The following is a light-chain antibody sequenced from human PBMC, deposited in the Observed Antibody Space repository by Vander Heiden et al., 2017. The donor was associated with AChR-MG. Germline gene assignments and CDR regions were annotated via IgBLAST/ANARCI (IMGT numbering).Light chain of an antibody. V-gene: IGKV4-1*01. CDR1: QSVLSSSNNKNY. J-gene: IGKJ4*01. Sequence: DIVMTQSPDSLAVSLGERATINCKSSQSVLSSSNNKNYLAWYQQKPRQPPRMLIYWASTRESGVPDRFSGSGSGTDFTLTISSLQAEDVAIYYCQQYYRIPLTFGGGTKVEIK. CDR3: QQYYRIPLT. CDR2: WAS.